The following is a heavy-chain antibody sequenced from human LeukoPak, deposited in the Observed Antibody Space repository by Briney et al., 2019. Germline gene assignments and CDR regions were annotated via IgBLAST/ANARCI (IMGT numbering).Heavy chain of an antibody. CDR3: AKVRRHLSPGYDILTGYHPIDY. V-gene: IGHV3-30*18. J-gene: IGHJ4*02. D-gene: IGHD3-9*01. Sequence: SGGSLRLSCAASGFTFSSYGMHWVRQAPGKGLEWVAVISYDGSNKYYADSVKGRFTISRDNSKNTLYLQMNSLRAEDTAVYYCAKVRRHLSPGYDILTGYHPIDYWGQGTLVTVSS. CDR1: GFTFSSYG. CDR2: ISYDGSNK.